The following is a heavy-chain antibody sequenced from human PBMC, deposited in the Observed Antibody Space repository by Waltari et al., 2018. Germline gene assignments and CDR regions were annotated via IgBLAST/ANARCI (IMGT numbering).Heavy chain of an antibody. CDR2: IYPGDSDT. J-gene: IGHJ3*02. CDR3: ARHFSTSSSSPHDAFDI. D-gene: IGHD6-6*01. V-gene: IGHV5-51*01. CDR1: GYSFTSYW. Sequence: EVQLVQSGAEVKKPGESLKISCKGSGYSFTSYWIGWVRQMPGKGLGCMGIIYPGDSDTRYSPSFQGKVTISADKSISTAYLQWSSLKASDTAMYYCARHFSTSSSSPHDAFDIWGQGTMVTVSS.